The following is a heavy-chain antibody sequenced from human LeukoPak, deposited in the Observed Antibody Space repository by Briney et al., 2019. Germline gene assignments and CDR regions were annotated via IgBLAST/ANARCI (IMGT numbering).Heavy chain of an antibody. D-gene: IGHD5-24*01. Sequence: GGSLRLSCVASGFTFINYAMTWVRQAPGKGLEWVSGISGSGGSTYYADSVKGRFTISRDNSKDTLYLQMKSLRAEDTAVYYCAKTYQLISYFDYWGQGTLVTVSS. CDR2: ISGSGGST. V-gene: IGHV3-23*01. CDR1: GFTFINYA. J-gene: IGHJ4*02. CDR3: AKTYQLISYFDY.